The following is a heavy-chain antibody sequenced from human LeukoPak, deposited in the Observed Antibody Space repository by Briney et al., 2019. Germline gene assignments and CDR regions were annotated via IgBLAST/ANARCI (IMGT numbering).Heavy chain of an antibody. CDR2: INPNSGGT. V-gene: IGHV1-2*02. Sequence: PGASVKLSCKASGYTFTGYYMHWVRQAPGQGLEWMGWINPNSGGTNYAQKFQGRVTMTRDTSISTAYMELSRLRSDDTAVYYCARASGRYYYDSSGYNYWGQGTLVTVSS. J-gene: IGHJ4*02. CDR1: GYTFTGYY. D-gene: IGHD3-22*01. CDR3: ARASGRYYYDSSGYNY.